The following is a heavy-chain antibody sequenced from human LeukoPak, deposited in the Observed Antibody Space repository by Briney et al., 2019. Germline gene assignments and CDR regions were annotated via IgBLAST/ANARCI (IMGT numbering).Heavy chain of an antibody. D-gene: IGHD2-8*02. Sequence: GESRKSSSNGSAYIATNYLIGWVRQVPGKGLEWMGIIYPGESDNRYIPSLQGQVTISADKSLRTAYLQWSSLKASDPAVYCCARRVDSYWFFGHWGQGTLVTVSS. V-gene: IGHV5-51*01. CDR2: IYPGESDN. J-gene: IGHJ4*02. CDR3: ARRVDSYWFFGH. CDR1: AYIATNYL.